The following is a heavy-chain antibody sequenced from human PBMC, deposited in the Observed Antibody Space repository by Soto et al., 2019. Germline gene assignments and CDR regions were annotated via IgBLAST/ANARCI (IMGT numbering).Heavy chain of an antibody. Sequence: SETLSLTCAVSGYSISSGYYWGWIRQPPGKGLEWIGSIYHSGSTYYNPSLKSRVTISVDTSKNQFSLKLSSVTAADTAVYYCAASGYSYGTMGDYWGQGTLVTVYS. CDR2: IYHSGST. CDR3: AASGYSYGTMGDY. D-gene: IGHD5-18*01. CDR1: GYSISSGYY. V-gene: IGHV4-38-2*01. J-gene: IGHJ4*02.